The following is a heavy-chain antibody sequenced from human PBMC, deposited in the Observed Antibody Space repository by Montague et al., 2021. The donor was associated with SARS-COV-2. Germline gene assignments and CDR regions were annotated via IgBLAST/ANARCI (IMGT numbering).Heavy chain of an antibody. V-gene: IGHV2-70*01. CDR2: IDWDDDK. J-gene: IGHJ4*02. CDR3: ARSYGTTVVTRAFDY. Sequence: PALVKPTQTLTLTCTFSGFSLSTSGMCVSWIRQPPGKALEWLTLIDWDDDKYYSTSLKTRLTISKDTSKNQMVLTMTNMDPVDTATYYCARSYGTTVVTRAFDYWGQGTLVPVSS. D-gene: IGHD4-23*01. CDR1: GFSLSTSGMC.